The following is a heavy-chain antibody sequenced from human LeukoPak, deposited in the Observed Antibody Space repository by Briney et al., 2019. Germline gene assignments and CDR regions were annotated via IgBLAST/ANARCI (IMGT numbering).Heavy chain of an antibody. CDR3: ARGGDIVVVPAAMGIPYYYGMDV. V-gene: IGHV1-69*13. CDR2: IIPIFGTA. Sequence: ASVKVSCKASGGTFSSYAISWVRQAPGQGLEWMGGIIPIFGTANYAQKFQGRATITADESTSTAYMELSSLRSEDTAVYYCARGGDIVVVPAAMGIPYYYGMDVWGKGTTVTVSS. CDR1: GGTFSSYA. J-gene: IGHJ6*04. D-gene: IGHD2-2*01.